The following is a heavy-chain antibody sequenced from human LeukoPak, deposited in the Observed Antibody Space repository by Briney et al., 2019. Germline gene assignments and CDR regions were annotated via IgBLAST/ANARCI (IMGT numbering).Heavy chain of an antibody. J-gene: IGHJ4*02. CDR1: GYTFTDYY. Sequence: ATVKISCKVSGYTFTDYYMHWVQQAPGKGVEWMGLVDPEDGETIYAEKFQGRVTITADTSTDTAYMELSSLRSEDTAVYYCATESQLGIFSNPLHWIVDYWGQGPLVTVSS. CDR2: VDPEDGET. D-gene: IGHD2-2*01. CDR3: ATESQLGIFSNPLHWIVDY. V-gene: IGHV1-69-2*01.